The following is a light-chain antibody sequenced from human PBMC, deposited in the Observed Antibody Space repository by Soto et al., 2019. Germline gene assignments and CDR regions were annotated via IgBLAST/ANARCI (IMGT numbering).Light chain of an antibody. CDR3: QHYGSSHYVT. V-gene: IGKV3-20*01. Sequence: EIGWTQSPGTLSLSPGERGTLSCRASQSISSSFLAWYQQKPGQAPRLLIYGDSTRATGIPDRFSGSGSGTDFTLTIRRLEPEDFAVYFCQHYGSSHYVTFGGETKL. CDR2: GDS. CDR1: QSISSSF. J-gene: IGKJ4*01.